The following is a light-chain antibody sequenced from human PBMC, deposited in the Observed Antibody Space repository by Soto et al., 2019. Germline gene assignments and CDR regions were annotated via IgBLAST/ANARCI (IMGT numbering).Light chain of an antibody. J-gene: IGLJ1*01. CDR3: SSYTSSILYV. V-gene: IGLV2-14*01. Sequence: HSALTQPASVSGSPGQSITISCTGTSSDVGGYNYVSWYQQHPGKAPKLMIYDVSNRPSGVSNRFSGSKSGNTASLTISGLQAEDEADYYCSSYTSSILYVFGTGTKVTVL. CDR1: SSDVGGYNY. CDR2: DVS.